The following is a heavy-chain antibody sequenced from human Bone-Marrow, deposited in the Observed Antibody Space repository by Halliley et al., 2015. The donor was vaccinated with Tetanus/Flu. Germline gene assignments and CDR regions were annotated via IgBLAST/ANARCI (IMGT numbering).Heavy chain of an antibody. J-gene: IGHJ5*02. CDR3: AREIAGFHSSGSGRLFDH. D-gene: IGHD3-10*01. V-gene: IGHV6-1*01. CDR2: YRSKWYN. Sequence: YRSKWYNDYAVAVKGRITINPDTSRNQLSLQLNSVTPEDTAFYYCAREIAGFHSSGSGRLFDHWGQGTLVTFSS.